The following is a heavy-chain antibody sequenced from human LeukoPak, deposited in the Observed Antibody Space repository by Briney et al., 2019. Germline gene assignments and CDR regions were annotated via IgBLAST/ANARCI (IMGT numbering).Heavy chain of an antibody. CDR2: ISSNGDNT. Sequence: PGGSLRLSCSVSKFTFSTYVIHWVRQAPGKGLEYVSAISSNGDNTYYADSVKGRFTISRDNSKNTLYLQMSSLRADDTAVYYCVRGTGYWGQGTLVTVSS. CDR3: VRGTGY. CDR1: KFTFSTYV. V-gene: IGHV3-64D*06. J-gene: IGHJ4*02.